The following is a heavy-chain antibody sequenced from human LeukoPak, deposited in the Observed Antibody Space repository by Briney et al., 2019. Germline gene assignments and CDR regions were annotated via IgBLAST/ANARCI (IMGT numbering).Heavy chain of an antibody. Sequence: GGSLRLSCAASGFTFSNYDMHWVRQATGKGLEWVSAIGVAANTFYSGSVKGRFTISRENAKNSLYLLMTSLRAEDTAMYYCARQNTPHGNFDYWGQGTLVTVSS. CDR1: GFTFSNYD. D-gene: IGHD1-26*01. J-gene: IGHJ4*02. V-gene: IGHV3-13*01. CDR3: ARQNTPHGNFDY. CDR2: IGVAANT.